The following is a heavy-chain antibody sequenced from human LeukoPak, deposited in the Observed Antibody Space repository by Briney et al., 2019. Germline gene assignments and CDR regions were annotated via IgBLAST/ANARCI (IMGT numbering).Heavy chain of an antibody. CDR1: GGPFSGYF. CDR3: ARPRTGGFSQLVQPRPFDY. J-gene: IGHJ4*02. CDR2: INHSGST. V-gene: IGHV4-34*01. Sequence: SETLSLTRAVYGGPFSGYFWSWIRQPPGQGLEGIGEINHSGSTNYHPALKSPVTISVDTSKNQFSLKLSSVTAADTAVYYCARPRTGGFSQLVQPRPFDYWGQGTLVTVSS. D-gene: IGHD6-6*01.